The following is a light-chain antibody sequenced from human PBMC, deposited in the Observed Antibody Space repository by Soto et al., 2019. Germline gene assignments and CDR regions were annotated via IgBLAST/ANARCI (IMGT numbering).Light chain of an antibody. CDR3: QQYYSYPPM. V-gene: IGKV1-8*01. Sequence: AIRMTQSPSSLSASTGDRVTITCRASQGISSYLAWYQQKPGKAPKLLIYAAPTLQSGVPSRFSGSGSGTDFTLTISCLHSEDFATYYCQQYYSYPPMFGQGTKV. CDR2: AAP. CDR1: QGISSY. J-gene: IGKJ1*01.